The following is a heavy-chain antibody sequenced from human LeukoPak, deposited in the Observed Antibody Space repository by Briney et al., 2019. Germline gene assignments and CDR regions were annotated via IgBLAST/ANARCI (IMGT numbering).Heavy chain of an antibody. Sequence: ASVKVSCKASGYTFTSYDINWVRQATGQGLEWMGWMNPNSGNTGYAQKFQGRVTMARNTSISTAYMELSSLRSEDTAVYYCARDLADSSGYYYGHYYGMDVWGQGTTVTVSS. J-gene: IGHJ6*02. V-gene: IGHV1-8*01. CDR1: GYTFTSYD. CDR3: ARDLADSSGYYYGHYYGMDV. D-gene: IGHD3-22*01. CDR2: MNPNSGNT.